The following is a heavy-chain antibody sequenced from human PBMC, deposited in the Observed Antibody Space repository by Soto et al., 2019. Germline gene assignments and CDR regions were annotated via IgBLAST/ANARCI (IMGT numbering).Heavy chain of an antibody. CDR3: AHKGHLHFYYHGMDV. J-gene: IGHJ6*02. V-gene: IGHV2-5*02. Sequence: GLDLEWLALIYWDDNKQYSPSLESRLTITKDTSKNQVVLTMTNMDPVDTATYYCAHKGHLHFYYHGMDVWGQGTTVTVSS. CDR2: IYWDDNK.